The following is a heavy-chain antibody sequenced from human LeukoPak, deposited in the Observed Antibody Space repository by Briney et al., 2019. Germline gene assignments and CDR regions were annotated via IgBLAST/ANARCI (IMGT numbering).Heavy chain of an antibody. J-gene: IGHJ5*02. V-gene: IGHV1-2*02. D-gene: IGHD3-3*01. CDR1: GYTFTGYY. CDR3: ARDHVRFNWFDP. CDR2: ISPNSGGT. Sequence: GASVKVSCKASGYTFTGYYMHWVRQAPGQGLEWMGWISPNSGGTNYAQKFQGRVTMTRDTSISTAYMELSRLRSDDTAVYYCARDHVRFNWFDPWGQGTLVTVSS.